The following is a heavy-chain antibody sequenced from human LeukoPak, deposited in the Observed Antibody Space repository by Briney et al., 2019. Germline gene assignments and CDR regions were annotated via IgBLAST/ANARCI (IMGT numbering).Heavy chain of an antibody. V-gene: IGHV3-23*01. Sequence: GGSLRLSCAASGFTFSSYAMSWVRQAPGKGLEWVSAISGGGGSTYYADSVKGRFTISRDNSKNTLYLQMNSLRAEDTAVYYCAKAGRVGANYYYYYMDVWGKGTTVTISS. D-gene: IGHD1-26*01. CDR2: ISGGGGST. J-gene: IGHJ6*03. CDR1: GFTFSSYA. CDR3: AKAGRVGANYYYYYMDV.